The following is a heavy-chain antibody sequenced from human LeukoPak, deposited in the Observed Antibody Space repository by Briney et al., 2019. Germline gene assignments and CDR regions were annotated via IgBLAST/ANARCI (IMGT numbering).Heavy chain of an antibody. CDR2: IYSGGST. CDR3: ASRVQTHPYYGSGHQSSDDAFDI. V-gene: IGHV3-66*01. J-gene: IGHJ3*02. CDR1: GFTVSSNY. Sequence: GGSLRLSCAASGFTVSSNYMSWVRQAPGKGLEWVSVIYSGGSTYYADSVKGRFTISRDNSKNTLYLQMNSLRAEDTAVYYCASRVQTHPYYGSGHQSSDDAFDIWGQGTMVTVSS. D-gene: IGHD3-10*01.